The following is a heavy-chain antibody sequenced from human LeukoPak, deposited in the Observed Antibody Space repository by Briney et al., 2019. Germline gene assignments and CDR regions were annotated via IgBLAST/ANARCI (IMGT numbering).Heavy chain of an antibody. CDR2: INTDSSDI. Sequence: GGSLRLSCAASGFTFSRFAMNWVRQAPGKGLEWISYINTDSSDIHYADSVKGRFIISRDNARNTLFLQLSSLRAEDSAVYYCARDTFQPGLIDSWGQGTLVTVSS. CDR1: GFTFSRFA. CDR3: ARDTFQPGLIDS. D-gene: IGHD2-2*01. J-gene: IGHJ4*02. V-gene: IGHV3-21*05.